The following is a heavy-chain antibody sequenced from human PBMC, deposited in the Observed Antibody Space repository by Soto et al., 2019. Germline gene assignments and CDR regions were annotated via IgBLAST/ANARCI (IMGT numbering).Heavy chain of an antibody. CDR1: GGTFNSYA. V-gene: IGHV1-69*12. D-gene: IGHD3-22*01. CDR3: TRCGIRYHSIGYYLGIDGMDV. CDR2: TIPMFGTT. Sequence: QVQLVQSGAEVKKPESSVRVSCKASGGTFNSYAITWVRQAPGQGREWMGGTIPMFGTTKYAGKFQGSVTISADESTNTADMELSSLRSEDTAVYYCTRCGIRYHSIGYYLGIDGMDVWGQGTTVIVSS. J-gene: IGHJ6*02.